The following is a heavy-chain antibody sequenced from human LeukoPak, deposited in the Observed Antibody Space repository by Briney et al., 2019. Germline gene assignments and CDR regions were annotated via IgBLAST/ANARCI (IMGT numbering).Heavy chain of an antibody. V-gene: IGHV3-7*01. CDR3: ARSAVAGTGALDY. CDR1: GFTFSSYG. CDR2: IKQDGSEK. D-gene: IGHD6-19*01. J-gene: IGHJ4*02. Sequence: GGSLRLSCAASGFTFSSYGMHWVRQAPGKGLEWVANIKQDGSEKYYVDSVKGRFTISRDNAKNSLYLQMNSLRAEDTAVYYCARSAVAGTGALDYWGQGTLVTVSS.